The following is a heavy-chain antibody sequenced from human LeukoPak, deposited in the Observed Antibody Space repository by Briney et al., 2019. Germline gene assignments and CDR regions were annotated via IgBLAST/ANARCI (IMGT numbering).Heavy chain of an antibody. CDR3: ARGGRTIFGVDTLYYYYMDV. Sequence: PGGSLRLSCAASGFTFSSYSMNWVRQAPGKGLQWVSYISSSSSTIYYADSVKGRFTISRDNAKNSLYLQMNSLRAEDTAVYYCARGGRTIFGVDTLYYYYMDVWGKGTTVTVSS. CDR2: ISSSSSTI. J-gene: IGHJ6*03. V-gene: IGHV3-48*01. CDR1: GFTFSSYS. D-gene: IGHD3-3*01.